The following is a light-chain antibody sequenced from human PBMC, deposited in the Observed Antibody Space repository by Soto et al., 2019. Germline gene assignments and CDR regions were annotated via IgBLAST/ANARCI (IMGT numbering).Light chain of an antibody. CDR1: QGIRND. CDR2: AAS. Sequence: DIQMTQSPSSLSASVGDRVTITCRASQGIRNDLDWYQKKPGKAPKRLIYAASSLQSRVPSRFSGSGSGTAFTLTFCSLWSEDFAACYCQQHRTYPYTFGQGPKLE. V-gene: IGKV1-17*01. CDR3: QQHRTYPYT. J-gene: IGKJ2*01.